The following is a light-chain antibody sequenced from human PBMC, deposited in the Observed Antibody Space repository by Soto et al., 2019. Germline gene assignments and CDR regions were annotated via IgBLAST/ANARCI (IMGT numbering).Light chain of an antibody. V-gene: IGKV3-20*01. J-gene: IGKJ2*01. CDR2: GAS. Sequence: EIVLTQSPGTLSLSPGERATLSCRASQSVSSIYLAWYQQKPGQLPRLLIYGASSRATGIPDRFSGSGSGTDFTLTISRLEPEDFAVYYCQQYDRSSYTFGQGTKLEIK. CDR3: QQYDRSSYT. CDR1: QSVSSIY.